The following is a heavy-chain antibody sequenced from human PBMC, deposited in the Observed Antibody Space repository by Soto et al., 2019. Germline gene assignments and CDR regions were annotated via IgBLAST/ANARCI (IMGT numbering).Heavy chain of an antibody. CDR2: SRNKANSYST. J-gene: IGHJ5*01. Sequence: QPGGSLRLSCATSGFIFSDFYMDWVRQAPGKGLEWVARSRNKANSYSTVYAASVRGRFTISRDESQNSLFLQMSGLKTEDSAVYYCVRGFNSFDSWGRGTLVTVSS. CDR1: GFIFSDFY. V-gene: IGHV3-72*01. CDR3: VRGFNSFDS.